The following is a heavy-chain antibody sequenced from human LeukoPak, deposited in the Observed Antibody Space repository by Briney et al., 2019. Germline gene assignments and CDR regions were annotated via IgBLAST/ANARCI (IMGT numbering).Heavy chain of an antibody. CDR2: ISAYNGNT. CDR1: GYTFTGYG. Sequence: ASVKVSCKASGYTFTGYGISRVRQAPGQGLEWTGWISAYNGNTNYTQKFQGRVTMTRNTSISTAYMELSSLRSEDTAVYYCARFSSSTSCYENWGQGTLVTVSS. D-gene: IGHD2-2*01. J-gene: IGHJ4*02. V-gene: IGHV1-18*01. CDR3: ARFSSSTSCYEN.